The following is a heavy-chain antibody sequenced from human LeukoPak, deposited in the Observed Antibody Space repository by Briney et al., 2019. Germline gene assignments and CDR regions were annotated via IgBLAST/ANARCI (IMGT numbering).Heavy chain of an antibody. CDR2: ISYDGSYK. CDR3: ARPPKDYYYYYYMDV. CDR1: GFTFSSYA. V-gene: IGHV3-30*04. J-gene: IGHJ6*03. Sequence: GGSLRLSCAASGFTFSSYAMHWVRQAPGKGLEWVAVISYDGSYKYYTDSVKGRFTISRDNSKNTLYLQMNSLGAEDTAVFYCARPPKDYYYYYYMDVWGKGTTVTVSS.